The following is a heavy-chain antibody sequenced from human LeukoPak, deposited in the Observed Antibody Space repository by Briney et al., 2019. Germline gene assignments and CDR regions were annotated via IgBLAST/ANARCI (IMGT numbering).Heavy chain of an antibody. D-gene: IGHD4-23*01. J-gene: IGHJ4*02. V-gene: IGHV3-7*03. Sequence: GGSLRLSCAASGFTFSSYWMSWVRQAPGKGLEWVANIKQGGSEKFYVDSVKGRFTISRDNAKNSLYLQMNSLRAEDTAVYYCARDRAVDLIDYWGQGTLVTVSS. CDR3: ARDRAVDLIDY. CDR2: IKQGGSEK. CDR1: GFTFSSYW.